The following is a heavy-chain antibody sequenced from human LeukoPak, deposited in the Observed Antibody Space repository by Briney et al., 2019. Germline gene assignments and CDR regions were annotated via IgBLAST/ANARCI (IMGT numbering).Heavy chain of an antibody. J-gene: IGHJ4*02. CDR3: ARGGGWQRWLQLLGGFDY. CDR2: INHSGST. Sequence: GSLRLSCAASGFTFSSHWMSWIRQPPGKGLEWIGEINHSGSTNYNPSLKSRVTISVDTSKNQFSLKLSSVTAADTAVYYCARGGGWQRWLQLLGGFDYWGQGTLVTVSS. D-gene: IGHD5-24*01. CDR1: GFTFSSHW. V-gene: IGHV4-34*01.